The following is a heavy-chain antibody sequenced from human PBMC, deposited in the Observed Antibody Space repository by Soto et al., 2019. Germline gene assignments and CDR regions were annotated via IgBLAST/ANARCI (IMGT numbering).Heavy chain of an antibody. J-gene: IGHJ3*02. Sequence: GGSLRLSCAASGFTVSSNYMGWVRQAPGKGLEWVSVIYSGGSTYYADSVKGRFTISRDNSKNTLYLQMNSLRAEDTAVYYCARAYTGPGAFDIWGQGTMVTVSS. V-gene: IGHV3-53*01. D-gene: IGHD2-2*02. CDR2: IYSGGST. CDR1: GFTVSSNY. CDR3: ARAYTGPGAFDI.